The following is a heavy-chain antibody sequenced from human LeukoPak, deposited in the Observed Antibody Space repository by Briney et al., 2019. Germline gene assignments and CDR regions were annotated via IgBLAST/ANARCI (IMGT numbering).Heavy chain of an antibody. CDR1: GGSIGSSSYY. J-gene: IGHJ6*03. CDR2: IYYSGST. CDR3: ARIVEMATIQAPYYYYYYYMDV. Sequence: PSETLSLTCTVSGGSIGSSSYYWGWIRQPPGKGPEWIGSIYYSGSTYYNPSLKSRVTISVDTSKNQFSLKLSSVTAADTAVYYCARIVEMATIQAPYYYYYYYMDVWGKGTTVTVSS. V-gene: IGHV4-39*01. D-gene: IGHD5-24*01.